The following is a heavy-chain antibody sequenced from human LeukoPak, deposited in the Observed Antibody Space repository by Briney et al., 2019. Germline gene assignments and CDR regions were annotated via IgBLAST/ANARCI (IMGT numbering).Heavy chain of an antibody. Sequence: GGSLRLSCAASGFTVSSNYMSWVRQAPGKGLEWVSVIYSGGSTYYADSVKGRFTISRDNSKNTLYLQMNSLRAEDTAVYYCARDRAYSSSWPGVFDIWGQGTMVTVSS. CDR1: GFTVSSNY. V-gene: IGHV3-66*01. CDR2: IYSGGST. CDR3: ARDRAYSSSWPGVFDI. J-gene: IGHJ3*02. D-gene: IGHD6-13*01.